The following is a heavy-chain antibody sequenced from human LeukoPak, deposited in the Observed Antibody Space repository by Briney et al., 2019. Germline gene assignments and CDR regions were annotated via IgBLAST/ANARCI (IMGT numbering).Heavy chain of an antibody. Sequence: ASETLSLTCTVSGGSISSYDWSWIRQPPGKGLEWIGYIYYSGSTNYNPSLKSRVTISVDTSKNQFSLKLSSVTAADTAVYYCARDVGATPGYFDYWGQGTLVTVSS. CDR1: GGSISSYD. CDR3: ARDVGATPGYFDY. V-gene: IGHV4-59*01. J-gene: IGHJ4*02. CDR2: IYYSGST. D-gene: IGHD1-26*01.